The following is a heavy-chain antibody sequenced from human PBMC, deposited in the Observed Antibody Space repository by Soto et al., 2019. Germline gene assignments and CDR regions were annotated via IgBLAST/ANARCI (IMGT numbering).Heavy chain of an antibody. CDR3: ARVSGNWNDDAFDI. J-gene: IGHJ3*02. CDR2: IYYSGST. D-gene: IGHD1-20*01. V-gene: IGHV4-31*03. Sequence: QVQLQESGPGLVKPSQTLSLTCTVSGGSISSGGYYWSWIRQHPGKGLEWIGYIYYSGSTYYNPSLKRRVTISVDTSKNQFSLKLSSVTAADTAVYYCARVSGNWNDDAFDIWGQGTMVTVSS. CDR1: GGSISSGGYY.